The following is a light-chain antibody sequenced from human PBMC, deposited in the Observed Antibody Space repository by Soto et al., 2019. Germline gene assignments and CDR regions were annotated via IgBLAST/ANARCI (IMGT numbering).Light chain of an antibody. CDR3: QQYGSSPLFT. Sequence: PGERATLSCRASQTVTNNFLAWYQQKPGQAPRLLIFGASSRATGIPDRFGGSGSGTDFSLTISSLEPEDFAVYYCQQYGSSPLFTFGPGTKVDFK. J-gene: IGKJ3*01. V-gene: IGKV3-20*01. CDR1: QTVTNNF. CDR2: GAS.